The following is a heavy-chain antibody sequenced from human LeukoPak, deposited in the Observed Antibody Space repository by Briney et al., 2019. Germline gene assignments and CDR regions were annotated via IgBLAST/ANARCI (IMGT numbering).Heavy chain of an antibody. D-gene: IGHD4-17*01. V-gene: IGHV4-34*01. CDR2: INHSGST. Sequence: PSETLSLTCAVYGESFSGYYWSWIRQPPGKGLEWIGEINHSGSTNYNPSLKSRVTISVDTSKNQFSLKLSSVTAADTAVYYCARKWGGLYGDYYFDYWGQGTLVTVSS. CDR3: ARKWGGLYGDYYFDY. CDR1: GESFSGYY. J-gene: IGHJ4*02.